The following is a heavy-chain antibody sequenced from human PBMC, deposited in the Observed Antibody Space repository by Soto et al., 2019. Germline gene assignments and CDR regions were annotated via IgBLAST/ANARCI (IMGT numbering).Heavy chain of an antibody. V-gene: IGHV3-30*18. CDR2: MSHDGTNK. CDR1: GFTFSAYG. Sequence: GGSLRLSCAASGFTFSAYGMHWVRQAPGKGLEWVAAMSHDGTNKNYGDSVKGRFTISRDNSKKTLYLQMNSLRPEDTALYYCAKDEYYYSRSGYYIFDSWGQGTLVTVSS. J-gene: IGHJ4*02. CDR3: AKDEYYYSRSGYYIFDS. D-gene: IGHD3-22*01.